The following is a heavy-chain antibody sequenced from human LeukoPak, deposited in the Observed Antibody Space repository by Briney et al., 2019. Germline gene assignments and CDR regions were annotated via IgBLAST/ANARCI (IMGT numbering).Heavy chain of an antibody. V-gene: IGHV1-2*02. CDR3: ARVSRYFDWLPLPSDYFDY. D-gene: IGHD3-9*01. CDR1: GYTFTGYY. J-gene: IGHJ4*02. Sequence: ASVKVSCKASGYTFTGYYMHWVRQAPGQGLEWMGWINPNSGGTNYAQKFQGRVTMTRDTSISTAYMELSRLRSDDTAVYYCARVSRYFDWLPLPSDYFDYWGQGTLVTVSS. CDR2: INPNSGGT.